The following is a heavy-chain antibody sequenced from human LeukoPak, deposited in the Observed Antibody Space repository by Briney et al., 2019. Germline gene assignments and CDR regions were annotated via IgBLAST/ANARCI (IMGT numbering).Heavy chain of an antibody. J-gene: IGHJ4*02. CDR2: ISDRGST. V-gene: IGHV4-4*07. D-gene: IGHD3-10*01. CDR3: ARGPTDYGAGTEFEH. CDR1: GGSLKTYH. Sequence: SETLSLTCTVSGGSLKTYHWSWIRQPAGKGLEWIGRISDRGSTNYNPTLKSRVIMSVDASKNQFSLKLISVTAADTAVYYCARGPTDYGAGTEFEHWGQGTLVIVSS.